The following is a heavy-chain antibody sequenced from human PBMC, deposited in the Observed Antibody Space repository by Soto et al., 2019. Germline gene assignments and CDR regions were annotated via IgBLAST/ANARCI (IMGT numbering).Heavy chain of an antibody. CDR2: IYYSGST. CDR1: GGSFSGYY. CDR3: ARVGVGDYGFDY. Sequence: SETLSLTCAVYGGSFSGYYWSWIRQHPGKGLEWIGYIYYSGSTYYNPSLKSRVTISVDTSKNQFSLKLSSVTAADTAVYYCARVGVGDYGFDYWGQGTLVTVSS. J-gene: IGHJ4*02. V-gene: IGHV4-31*11. D-gene: IGHD4-17*01.